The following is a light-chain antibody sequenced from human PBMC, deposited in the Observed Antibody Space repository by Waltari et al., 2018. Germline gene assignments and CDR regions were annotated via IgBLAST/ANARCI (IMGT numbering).Light chain of an antibody. CDR3: QQYYSTPPT. V-gene: IGKV4-1*01. CDR2: WAS. Sequence: DIVMTQSPDSLAVSLGESATINCKSRQSVLYSSNNKNYLAWYQKKPGQPPKLLIYWASTRESGVPDRFSGSGSGTDFTLTISSLQAEDVAVYYCQQYYSTPPTFGQGTKVEIK. J-gene: IGKJ1*01. CDR1: QSVLYSSNNKNY.